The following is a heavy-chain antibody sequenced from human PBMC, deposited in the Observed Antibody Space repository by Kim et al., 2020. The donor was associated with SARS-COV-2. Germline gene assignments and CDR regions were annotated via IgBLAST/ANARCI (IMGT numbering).Heavy chain of an antibody. CDR3: ARLATGTTSAYYYYGMDV. D-gene: IGHD1-7*01. Sequence: SETLSLTCTVSGGSISSSSYYWGWIRQPPGKGLEWIGSIYYSGSTYYNPSLKSRVTISVDTSKNQFSLKLSSVTAADTAVYYCARLATGTTSAYYYYGMDVWGQGTTVTVSS. CDR1: GGSISSSSYY. V-gene: IGHV4-39*01. J-gene: IGHJ6*02. CDR2: IYYSGST.